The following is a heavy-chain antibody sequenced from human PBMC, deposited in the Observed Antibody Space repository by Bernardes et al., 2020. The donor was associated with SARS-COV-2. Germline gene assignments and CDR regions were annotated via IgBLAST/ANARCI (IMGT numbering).Heavy chain of an antibody. Sequence: GGSLRLSCAASGFNFTDFYMTWIRQAPGKGLEWVSHISVRGTTIDYTDSVKGRFTISRDNAKNSLYLQMSSLRPEDTAVYYCARADYFYWGQGTLVTVSS. CDR3: ARADYFY. CDR1: GFNFTDFY. V-gene: IGHV3-11*01. CDR2: ISVRGTTI. D-gene: IGHD4-17*01. J-gene: IGHJ4*02.